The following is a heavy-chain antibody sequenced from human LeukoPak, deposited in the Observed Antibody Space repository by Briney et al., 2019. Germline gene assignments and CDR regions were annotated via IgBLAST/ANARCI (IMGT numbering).Heavy chain of an antibody. J-gene: IGHJ4*02. CDR1: GGSFSGFY. Sequence: PSGTLCLTCAVYGGSFSGFYWSWVRQPPGKGLEWIGEINHSGSTNYNPSLNSRVTISVDASKTQFSLKLSSVTAADTAVYYCARGNYDILTGSGYYFDYWGQGTLDTVSS. CDR3: ARGNYDILTGSGYYFDY. V-gene: IGHV4-34*01. CDR2: INHSGST. D-gene: IGHD3-9*01.